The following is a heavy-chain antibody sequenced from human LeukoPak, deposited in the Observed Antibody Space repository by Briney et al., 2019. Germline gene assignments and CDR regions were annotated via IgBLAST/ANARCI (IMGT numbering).Heavy chain of an antibody. J-gene: IGHJ6*04. CDR2: INPNSGGT. D-gene: IGHD3-9*01. CDR1: DYTFTSYG. CDR3: ARAIYDILTGYGPDYYGMDV. Sequence: ASVKLSCKASDYTFTSYGMSWVRQAPGKGLEWMGWINPNSGGTNYAQKFQGWVTMTRDTSISTAYMELSRLRADDTAVYYCARAIYDILTGYGPDYYGMDVWGKGTTVTVSS. V-gene: IGHV1-2*04.